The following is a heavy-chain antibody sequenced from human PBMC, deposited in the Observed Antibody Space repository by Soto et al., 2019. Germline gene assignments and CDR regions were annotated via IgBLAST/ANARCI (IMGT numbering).Heavy chain of an antibody. CDR3: VKDESINWYSGHFRH. V-gene: IGHV3-9*01. J-gene: IGHJ1*01. D-gene: IGHD6-13*01. CDR1: GFTFDDYA. CDR2: INWNRGSI. Sequence: SGGGLVQPGRSLRLSCAASGFTFDDYAMHRVRQVPGKGLEWVSGINWNRGSIGYGDSVKGRFAISRDNAKNSLHLQMNSLSAEDTAFYYCVKDESINWYSGHFRHWGQGTLVTVSS.